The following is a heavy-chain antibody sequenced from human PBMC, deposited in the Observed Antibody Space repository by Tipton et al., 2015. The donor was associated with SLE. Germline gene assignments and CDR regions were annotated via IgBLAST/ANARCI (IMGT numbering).Heavy chain of an antibody. CDR2: IASNGDNI. CDR3: ARDRYSSDWSTYYGMDV. D-gene: IGHD6-19*01. Sequence: SLRLSCTVSGFTFSHYEMNWVRQAPGKGLEWISKIASNGDNIYYADSAKGRFTVSRDNARNSLFLQIDSLRVEDTAIYYCARDRYSSDWSTYYGMDVWGQGTTVTVSS. CDR1: GFTFSHYE. V-gene: IGHV3-48*03. J-gene: IGHJ6*02.